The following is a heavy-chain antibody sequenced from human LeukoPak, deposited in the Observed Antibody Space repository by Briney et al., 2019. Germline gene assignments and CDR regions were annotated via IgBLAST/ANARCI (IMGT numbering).Heavy chain of an antibody. CDR3: TSAGSYWVDS. V-gene: IGHV4-39*01. CDR1: GGSISSSSYY. Sequence: SETLSLTCTVSGGSISSSSYYWGWIRQPPGKGLEWIGSTYYRGSTYYNPSLESRVGISVDTSKNQFSLKLSSVTAADVAVYYCTSAGSYWVDSWGQGTLVTVSS. J-gene: IGHJ4*02. D-gene: IGHD3-10*01. CDR2: TYYRGST.